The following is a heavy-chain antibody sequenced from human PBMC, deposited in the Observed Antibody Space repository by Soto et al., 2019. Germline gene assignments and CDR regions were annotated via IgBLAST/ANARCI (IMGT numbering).Heavy chain of an antibody. Sequence: QVQLVESGGGVVQPGRSLRLSCAASGFTFSSYGMHWVRQAPGKGLEWVAVISYDGSNKYYADSVKCRFTISRDNSKNTLYLQMNSLRAEDTAVYYCAPWFCAFDYWGQGTLVTVSS. D-gene: IGHD3-10*01. CDR2: ISYDGSNK. CDR3: APWFCAFDY. J-gene: IGHJ4*02. CDR1: GFTFSSYG. V-gene: IGHV3-30*03.